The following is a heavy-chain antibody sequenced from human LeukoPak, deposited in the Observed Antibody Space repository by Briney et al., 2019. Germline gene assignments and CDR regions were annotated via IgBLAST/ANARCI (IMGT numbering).Heavy chain of an antibody. V-gene: IGHV4-59*12. D-gene: IGHD2-15*01. CDR3: ARASLYCSGGNCYSAGFDI. J-gene: IGHJ3*02. CDR1: GGSISTYY. CDR2: IYYTGST. Sequence: SETLSLTCSVSGGSISTYYWTWIRQPPGKGLEWIGYIYYTGSTNYNPSLKSRATMSVDTSKSQLSLKLSSVTAADTAVYYCARASLYCSGGNCYSAGFDIWGQGTMVTVSS.